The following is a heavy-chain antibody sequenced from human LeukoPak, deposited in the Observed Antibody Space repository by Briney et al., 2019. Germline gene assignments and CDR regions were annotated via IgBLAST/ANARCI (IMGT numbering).Heavy chain of an antibody. CDR1: GYIFTGYY. J-gene: IGHJ5*02. D-gene: IGHD2-15*01. CDR3: ARGPPEYCSGGYCYSGRNWLDP. Sequence: ASVKVSCKASGYIFTGYYMHWVRQAPGQGLEWMGWINPNSGGAGYAQKFQGRVTMTRDTSISTAYMALSRLKSDDTAVYYCARGPPEYCSGGYCYSGRNWLDPWGQGTLVTVSS. CDR2: INPNSGGA. V-gene: IGHV1-2*02.